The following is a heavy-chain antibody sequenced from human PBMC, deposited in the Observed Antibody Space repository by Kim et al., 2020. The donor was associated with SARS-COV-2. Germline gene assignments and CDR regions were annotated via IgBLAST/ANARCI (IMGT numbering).Heavy chain of an antibody. V-gene: IGHV3-23*01. D-gene: IGHD3-10*01. Sequence: GGSLRLSCAASGFTFSSYAMSWVHQAPGKGLEWVSSISGSDGNTYYAQSVKGRFTISRDNSKNTLYLQIYSLRAEDTAVYYCAKDVLMWFGVLGGGMDVWGQGTQVTVSS. CDR3: AKDVLMWFGVLGGGMDV. CDR1: GFTFSSYA. CDR2: ISGSDGNT. J-gene: IGHJ6*02.